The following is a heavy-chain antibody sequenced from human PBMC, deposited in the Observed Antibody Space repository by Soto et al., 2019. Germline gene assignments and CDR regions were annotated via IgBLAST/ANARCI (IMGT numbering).Heavy chain of an antibody. CDR2: IYPGDSDT. V-gene: IGHV5-51*01. J-gene: IGHJ6*03. CDR1: GYSFTSYW. CDR3: ARLGATYYDFWSGYPSSYYYYMDV. D-gene: IGHD3-3*01. Sequence: GESLKISCKGSGYSFTSYWIGWVRQMPGKGLEWMGIIYPGDSDTRYSPSFQGQVTISADKSISTAYLQWSSLKASDTAMYYCARLGATYYDFWSGYPSSYYYYMDVWGKGTTVTVSS.